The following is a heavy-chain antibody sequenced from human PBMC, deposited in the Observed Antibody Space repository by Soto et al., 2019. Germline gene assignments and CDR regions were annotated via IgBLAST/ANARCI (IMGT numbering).Heavy chain of an antibody. CDR3: ARDYGPGPLDI. Sequence: QVQLVESGGGEVQPGRSLRLSCAASGFTFSSYGMHWVRQAPGKGLAWVAVIWYDGSNKYYADSVKGRFTISTDNSKNTLYLQMNSLRAEDTAVYYCARDYGPGPLDIWCQGTMVTVSS. J-gene: IGHJ3*02. D-gene: IGHD3-16*01. CDR1: GFTFSSYG. V-gene: IGHV3-33*01. CDR2: IWYDGSNK.